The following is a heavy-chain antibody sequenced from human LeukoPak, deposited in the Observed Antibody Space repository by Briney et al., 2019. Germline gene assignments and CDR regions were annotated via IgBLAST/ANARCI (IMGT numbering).Heavy chain of an antibody. D-gene: IGHD3-10*01. J-gene: IGHJ4*02. Sequence: PGGSLRLSCAPPGFTFTKHAMNWVRQAPGRGREWVSGMSGSCGTIYYLDSVKRRFTISRDNSKNTLFLQMNSLRTEDTAVYYCAKGEGFGESPLDYWGQGTLVTVSS. CDR1: GFTFTKHA. CDR3: AKGEGFGESPLDY. V-gene: IGHV3-23*01. CDR2: MSGSCGTI.